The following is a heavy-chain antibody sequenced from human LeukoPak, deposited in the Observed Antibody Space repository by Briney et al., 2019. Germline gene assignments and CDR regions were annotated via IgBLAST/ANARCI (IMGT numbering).Heavy chain of an antibody. CDR2: ISVYSGNT. CDR1: GYTFTSYG. J-gene: IGHJ4*02. CDR3: ARGGSGSQAFDY. Sequence: ASVKVSCKASGYTFTSYGINWVRQAPGQGLEWMGWISVYSGNTNSAQKLQGRVTMTTDTSTSTAYMEPRSLRSDDTAVYYCARGGSGSQAFDYWGQGALVTVSS. V-gene: IGHV1-18*01. D-gene: IGHD3-10*01.